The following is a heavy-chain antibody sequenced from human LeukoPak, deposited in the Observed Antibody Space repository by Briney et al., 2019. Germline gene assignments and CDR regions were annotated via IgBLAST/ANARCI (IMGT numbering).Heavy chain of an antibody. D-gene: IGHD3-10*01. V-gene: IGHV4-4*02. J-gene: IGHJ4*02. CDR3: ARGKYGSGSYYTFDY. CDR1: GGSISSPNW. CDR2: IYHSGST. Sequence: SETLPLTCNVSGGSISSPNWWLWVRQPPGKGLEWIGEIYHSGSTNYNPSLKSRVTISVDKSKNQFSLKLSSVTAADTAVYYCARGKYGSGSYYTFDYWGQGTLVTVSS.